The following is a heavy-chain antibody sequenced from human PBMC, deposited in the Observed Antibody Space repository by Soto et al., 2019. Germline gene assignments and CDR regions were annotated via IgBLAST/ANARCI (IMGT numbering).Heavy chain of an antibody. CDR3: ARDGKRLNYIRYDYYNFYMDV. D-gene: IGHD1-7*01. Sequence: QVQLVESGGGLVNPGGSLRLSCAASGFTFSDYYMSWIRQAPGKGLEWVSYISSSGNTIYYADSVKGRFTVSRDTAKNSLNLQMNSLRAEDTAVYYCARDGKRLNYIRYDYYNFYMDVWGKGTTVTVSS. CDR2: ISSSGNTI. J-gene: IGHJ6*03. V-gene: IGHV3-11*01. CDR1: GFTFSDYY.